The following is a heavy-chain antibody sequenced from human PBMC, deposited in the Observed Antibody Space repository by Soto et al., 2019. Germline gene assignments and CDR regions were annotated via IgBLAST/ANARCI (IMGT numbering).Heavy chain of an antibody. CDR2: IYYSGST. V-gene: IGHV4-31*03. Sequence: SETLSLTCTVSGGSISSGGYYWSWIRQHPGKGLEWIGYIYYSGSTYYNPSLKSRVTISVDTSKNQFSLKLSSVTAADTAVYYCARAYSGYDFSYYYYGMDVWGQGTTVTVSS. D-gene: IGHD5-12*01. CDR1: GGSISSGGYY. J-gene: IGHJ6*02. CDR3: ARAYSGYDFSYYYYGMDV.